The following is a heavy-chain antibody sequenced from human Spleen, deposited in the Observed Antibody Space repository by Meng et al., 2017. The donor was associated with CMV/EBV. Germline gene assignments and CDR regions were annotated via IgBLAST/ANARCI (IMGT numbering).Heavy chain of an antibody. J-gene: IGHJ6*02. V-gene: IGHV3-21*01. D-gene: IGHD3-10*01. CDR3: ARVFGSYEAAYYGMDV. CDR1: GFTVSSNY. CDR2: ISSSSSYI. Sequence: GESLKISCAASGFTVSSNYISWVRQAPGKGLEWVSSISSSSSYIYYADSVKGRFTISRDNAKNSLYLQMNSLRAEDTAVYYCARVFGSYEAAYYGMDVWGQGTTVTVSS.